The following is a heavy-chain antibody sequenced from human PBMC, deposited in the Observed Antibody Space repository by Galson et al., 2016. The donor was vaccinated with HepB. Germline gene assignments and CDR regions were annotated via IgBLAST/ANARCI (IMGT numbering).Heavy chain of an antibody. J-gene: IGHJ4*02. CDR1: GFSFSSFW. Sequence: SLRLSCAASGFSFSSFWMHWVRQVPGKGLVWVARTNEYGSITDYADSVKGRLTIPRDNSKNTLYLQMSSLRAEDTAVYFCARDVGGWGSYWGQGTLVTVSS. CDR2: TNEYGSIT. CDR3: ARDVGGWGSY. V-gene: IGHV3-74*01. D-gene: IGHD3-10*01.